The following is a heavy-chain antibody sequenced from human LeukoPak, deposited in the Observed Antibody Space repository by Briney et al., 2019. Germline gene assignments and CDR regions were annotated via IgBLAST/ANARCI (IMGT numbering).Heavy chain of an antibody. CDR2: ISGSGGST. J-gene: IGHJ3*02. Sequence: GGSLRLSCAASGFTFSSYAMSWVRQAPGKGLEWVSAISGSGGSTYYADSVKGRFTISRDNAKNSLYLQMNSLRAEDTAVYYCAKDSAYSSGWYPDAFDIWGQGTMVTVSS. V-gene: IGHV3-23*01. D-gene: IGHD6-19*01. CDR3: AKDSAYSSGWYPDAFDI. CDR1: GFTFSSYA.